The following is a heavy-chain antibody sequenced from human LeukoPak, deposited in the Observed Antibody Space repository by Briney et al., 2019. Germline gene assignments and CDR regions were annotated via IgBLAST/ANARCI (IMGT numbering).Heavy chain of an antibody. J-gene: IGHJ6*03. CDR2: IYYSGST. V-gene: IGHV4-59*01. CDR1: GGSISSYY. D-gene: IGHD3-9*01. CDR3: AKTYYDILTGYGGPYYMDV. Sequence: SETLSLTCTVSGGSISSYYWSWIRQLPGKGLEWIGYIYYSGSTNYNPSLKSRVTISVDTSKNQFSLKLSSVTAADTAVYYCAKTYYDILTGYGGPYYMDVWGKGTTVTVSS.